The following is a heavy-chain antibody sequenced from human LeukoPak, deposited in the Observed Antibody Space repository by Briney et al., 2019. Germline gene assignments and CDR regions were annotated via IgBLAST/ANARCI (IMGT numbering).Heavy chain of an antibody. V-gene: IGHV4-31*03. CDR3: ARDSRYYDSSGLDY. D-gene: IGHD3-22*01. J-gene: IGHJ4*02. CDR2: IYYSGST. Sequence: SETLSLTCTVSGGSISSGGYYWSWIRQHPGKGLEWIGYIYYSGSTYYNPSLKSRVTISVDTSKNQFSLKLSSVTAADTAVYYRARDSRYYDSSGLDYWGQGTLVTVSS. CDR1: GGSISSGGYY.